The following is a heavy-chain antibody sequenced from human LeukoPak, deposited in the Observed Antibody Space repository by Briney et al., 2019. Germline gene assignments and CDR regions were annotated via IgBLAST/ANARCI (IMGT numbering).Heavy chain of an antibody. CDR1: GFTFSSYW. V-gene: IGHV3-74*01. CDR3: ARMTAHAFDI. CDR2: INGDGGRT. D-gene: IGHD2-21*02. J-gene: IGHJ3*02. Sequence: GGSLRLSCAASGFTFSSYWMHWVRQAPGKGLVWVSCINGDGGRTNYADSVKGRFTISRDNAKNTLYLQMNSLRAEDTAVYYCARMTAHAFDIWGQGTMVTVSS.